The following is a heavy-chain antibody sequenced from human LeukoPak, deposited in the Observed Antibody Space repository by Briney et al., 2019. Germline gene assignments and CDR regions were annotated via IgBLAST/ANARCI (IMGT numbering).Heavy chain of an antibody. CDR3: ARDLYADTAMADYYYYYYYMDV. CDR1: GSTFLNYG. D-gene: IGHD5-18*01. J-gene: IGHJ6*03. Sequence: ASVKVSCKASGSTFLNYGVTWVRQAPGQGLEWMGWISAYNGNTNYAQKLQGRVTMTRDTSISTAYMELSRLRSDDTAVYYCARDLYADTAMADYYYYYYYMDVWGKGTTVTVSS. V-gene: IGHV1-18*01. CDR2: ISAYNGNT.